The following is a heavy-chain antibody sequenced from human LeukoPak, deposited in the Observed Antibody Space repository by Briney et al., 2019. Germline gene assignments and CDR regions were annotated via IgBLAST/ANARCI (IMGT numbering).Heavy chain of an antibody. Sequence: GGSLRLSCAASGFTFSSYGMHWVRQAPGKGLEWVSVIWYDGSNKYYADSVKGRFTISRDNSKNTLYLQMNSLRAEDTAVYYCARSGIAAARRYFDYWGQGTLVTVSS. V-gene: IGHV3-33*01. CDR1: GFTFSSYG. D-gene: IGHD6-13*01. CDR3: ARSGIAAARRYFDY. J-gene: IGHJ4*02. CDR2: IWYDGSNK.